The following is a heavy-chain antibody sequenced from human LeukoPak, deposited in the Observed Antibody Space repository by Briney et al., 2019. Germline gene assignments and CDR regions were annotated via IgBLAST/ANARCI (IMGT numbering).Heavy chain of an antibody. J-gene: IGHJ4*02. D-gene: IGHD6-13*01. CDR1: GFTFSSYG. V-gene: IGHV3-33*01. CDR2: IWYDGSNK. Sequence: GGSLRLSCAASGFTFSSYGMHWVRQAPGKGLEWVAVIWYDGSNKYYADSVEGRFTISRDNSKSTLYLQMNSLRAEDTAVYYCARDSRWPPRRYYFDYWGQGTLVTVSS. CDR3: ARDSRWPPRRYYFDY.